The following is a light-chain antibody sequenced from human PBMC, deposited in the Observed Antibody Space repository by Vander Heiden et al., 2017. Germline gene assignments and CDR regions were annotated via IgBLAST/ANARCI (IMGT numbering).Light chain of an antibody. V-gene: IGLV2-14*01. J-gene: IGLJ1*01. CDR2: DVS. CDR1: SSDVGGYKY. CDR3: SSYTSSSTLV. Sequence: QYALPQPASVSGSPGQSITISCTGTSSDVGGYKYVSWYQQHPGKAPKLMIYDVSSRPSGVSNRFSGSKSGNTASLTISGLQAEDEADYYCSSYTSSSTLVFGTGTKVTVL.